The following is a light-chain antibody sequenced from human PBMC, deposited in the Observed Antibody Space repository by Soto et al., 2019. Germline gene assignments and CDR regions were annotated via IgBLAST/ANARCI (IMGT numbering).Light chain of an antibody. CDR2: GNT. V-gene: IGLV1-40*01. Sequence: QSVLTQPPSVSGAPGQRVTISCTGSSSDIGAGFDVHWYQHLPGTAPKLLIYGNTNRPSGVPGRFSGSTSGTSASLVITGLQAEDEADYYCQSYENSRTGFYVFGTGTKLTVL. CDR3: QSYENSRTGFYV. CDR1: SSDIGAGFD. J-gene: IGLJ1*01.